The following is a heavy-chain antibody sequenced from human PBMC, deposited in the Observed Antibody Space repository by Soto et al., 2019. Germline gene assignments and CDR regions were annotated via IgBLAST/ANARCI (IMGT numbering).Heavy chain of an antibody. J-gene: IGHJ6*01. V-gene: IGHV3-74*01. CDR1: GFTFSSYW. CDR2: INSDGSST. D-gene: IGHD6-19*01. CDR3: ARRGIAVAGTYYYYYGMDV. Sequence: PGGSLRLSCAASGFTFSSYWMHWVRQAPGKGLVWVSRINSDGSSTSYADSVKGRFTISRDNAKNTLYLQMNSLRAEDTAVYYCARRGIAVAGTYYYYYGMDVWGQGTTVTVSS.